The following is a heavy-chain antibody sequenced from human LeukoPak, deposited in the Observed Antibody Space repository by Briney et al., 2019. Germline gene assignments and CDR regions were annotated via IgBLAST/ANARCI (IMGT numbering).Heavy chain of an antibody. J-gene: IGHJ6*02. CDR2: INPSGGST. CDR3: ARDLDHQSGISIGGMDV. Sequence: ASVKVSCKASGYTFTSYYMHWVRQAPGQGLEWMGIINPSGGSTSYAQKFQGRVTMTRDTSTSTVYMELSSLRSEDTAVYYCARDLDHQSGISIGGMDVWGQGTTVTVSS. CDR1: GYTFTSYY. V-gene: IGHV1-46*01. D-gene: IGHD1-14*01.